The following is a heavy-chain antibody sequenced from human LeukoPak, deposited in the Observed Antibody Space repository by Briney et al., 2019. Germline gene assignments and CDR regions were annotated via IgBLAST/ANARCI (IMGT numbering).Heavy chain of an antibody. Sequence: GGSLRLSCAASGFTFSDHYMDWVRQAPGMGLEWVGRARNKPTGYTTEYAASVKGRFTISRDDSKNSLYLQMNSLKTEDTAVYYCARLGRYSSSSIYYYTMDVWGQGTTVTVSS. CDR3: ARLGRYSSSSIYYYTMDV. CDR2: ARNKPTGYTT. J-gene: IGHJ6*02. V-gene: IGHV3-72*01. D-gene: IGHD6-6*01. CDR1: GFTFSDHY.